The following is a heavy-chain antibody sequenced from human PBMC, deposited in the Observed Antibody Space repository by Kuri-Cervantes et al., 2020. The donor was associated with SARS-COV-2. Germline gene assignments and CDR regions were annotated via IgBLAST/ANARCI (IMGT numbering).Heavy chain of an antibody. Sequence: GESLKISCAASGFTFSDYYMSWIRQAPGKGLEWVSYIGSNITYTKYADSVKGRFTISRDNAKNSVHLQMNSLRAEDTAVYYCARGGLGGQLVDGMDVWGQGTTVTVSS. CDR2: IGSNITYT. CDR1: GFTFSDYY. V-gene: IGHV3-11*06. J-gene: IGHJ6*02. D-gene: IGHD6-6*01. CDR3: ARGGLGGQLVDGMDV.